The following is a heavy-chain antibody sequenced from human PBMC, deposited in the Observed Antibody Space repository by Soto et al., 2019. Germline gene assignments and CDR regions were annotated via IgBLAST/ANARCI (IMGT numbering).Heavy chain of an antibody. Sequence: PGGSLRLSCAASGFTFSGSAMHWVRQASGKGLEWVGHIRTKANSYATAYAASVKGRFTISRDDSKNTAYLQMNSLKTEDTAVYYCAGGQEYRSLTSTYCSYYGMDVWGQGTTVTVSS. V-gene: IGHV3-73*01. J-gene: IGHJ6*02. D-gene: IGHD6-6*01. CDR3: AGGQEYRSLTSTYCSYYGMDV. CDR2: IRTKANSYAT. CDR1: GFTFSGSA.